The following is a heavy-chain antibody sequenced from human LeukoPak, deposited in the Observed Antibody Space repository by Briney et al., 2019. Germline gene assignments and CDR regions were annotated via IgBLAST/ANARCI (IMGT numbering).Heavy chain of an antibody. V-gene: IGHV4-34*01. Sequence: SETPSLTCAVHGGSFSGYYWSRIPDPPGKGRGWSGQINHSGSTNYNPSLKSRVTTSVGTSKNQFSLKLISVPTADTAVYYCARWVVTSSSFYYFDYWGQGTLVTVSS. CDR1: GGSFSGYY. CDR2: INHSGST. D-gene: IGHD6-13*01. J-gene: IGHJ4*02. CDR3: ARWVVTSSSFYYFDY.